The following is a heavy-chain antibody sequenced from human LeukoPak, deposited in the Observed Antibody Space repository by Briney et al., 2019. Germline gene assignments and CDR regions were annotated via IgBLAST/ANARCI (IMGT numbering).Heavy chain of an antibody. Sequence: SLRLSCAASGFTFSSYGTHWVRHTPRMGLEWVAVIWYNGSYKYSADSVMGRFTISRDNSKNTLYLQMNSLRAEVKAVYSGAREPGYWGQGTLVTVSS. J-gene: IGHJ4*02. CDR1: GFTFSSYG. V-gene: IGHV3-33*01. CDR3: AREPGY. CDR2: IWYNGSYK.